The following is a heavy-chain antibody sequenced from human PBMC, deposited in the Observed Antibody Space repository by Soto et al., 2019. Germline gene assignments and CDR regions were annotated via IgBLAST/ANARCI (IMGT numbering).Heavy chain of an antibody. D-gene: IGHD3-10*01. V-gene: IGHV5-51*01. CDR2: IYPSDSDT. Sequence: PGEPMQVSRKGAGYNFITSWIGWMRQMTGKGLEWMGIIYPSDSDTRYSPSFQGQVTISADKSISTAYLQWSSLKASDTAMYYCARGRKEYYYYYMDVWGKGTTVTVSS. CDR3: ARGRKEYYYYYMDV. J-gene: IGHJ6*03. CDR1: GYNFITSW.